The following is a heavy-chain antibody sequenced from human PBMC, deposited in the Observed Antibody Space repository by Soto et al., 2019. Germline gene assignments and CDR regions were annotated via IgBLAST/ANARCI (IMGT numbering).Heavy chain of an antibody. J-gene: IGHJ4*02. CDR3: ASSLLTPFDY. V-gene: IGHV3-74*01. CDR2: INSDGSST. Sequence: EVQLVESGGGLVQPGGSLRLSCAASGFTFNSYWIHWVRQAPGKGLVWVSRINSDGSSTSYADSVKGRFTISRDNAKNTLYLQMNSVRAEVTAVYYCASSLLTPFDYWGQGTLVTVSS. CDR1: GFTFNSYW. D-gene: IGHD7-27*01.